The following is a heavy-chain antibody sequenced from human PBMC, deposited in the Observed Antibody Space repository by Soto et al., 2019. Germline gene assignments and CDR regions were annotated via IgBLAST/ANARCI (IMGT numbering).Heavy chain of an antibody. CDR1: GGTFSSYR. D-gene: IGHD6-13*01. V-gene: IGHV1-69*13. CDR2: IVPIYRTA. Sequence: GASVKVSCKASGGTFSSYRINWVRQAPGQGLEWVGGIVPIYRTADYAQEFQGRVTITAGESARTAYMELRSLKSRDTAVYYCVRDSGAKLSSSWGQGTLVTVSS. J-gene: IGHJ4*02. CDR3: VRDSGAKLSSS.